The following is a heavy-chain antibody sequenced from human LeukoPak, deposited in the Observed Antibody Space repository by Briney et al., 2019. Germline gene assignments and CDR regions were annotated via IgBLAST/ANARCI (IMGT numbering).Heavy chain of an antibody. D-gene: IGHD7-27*01. V-gene: IGHV3-23*01. CDR1: GFTFSNYA. CDR2: ISGSTGST. Sequence: HTGGSLSLSCAASGFTFSNYAMSWVRQAPGKGLEWVSLISGSTGSTYYADSMKGRFTVSRDNSKNTLYLQMNSLRAEDTAVYYCAKEAALGIAYFDHWSQGTLVTVSS. CDR3: AKEAALGIAYFDH. J-gene: IGHJ4*02.